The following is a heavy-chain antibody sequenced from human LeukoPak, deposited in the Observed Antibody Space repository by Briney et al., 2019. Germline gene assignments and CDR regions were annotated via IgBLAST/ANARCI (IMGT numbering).Heavy chain of an antibody. D-gene: IGHD6-19*01. V-gene: IGHV3-30-3*01. J-gene: IGHJ4*02. CDR2: ISYDGSNK. Sequence: PGGSLRLSCAASGFTFSSYAMHWVRQAPGKGLEWVVVISYDGSNKYYADSVKGRFTISRDNSKNTLYLQMNSLRAEDTAVYYCARGGEQWLFDYWGQGTLVTVSS. CDR3: ARGGEQWLFDY. CDR1: GFTFSSYA.